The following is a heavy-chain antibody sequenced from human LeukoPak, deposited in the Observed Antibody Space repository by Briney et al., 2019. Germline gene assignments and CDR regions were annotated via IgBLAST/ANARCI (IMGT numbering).Heavy chain of an antibody. CDR2: IRYDGSNK. Sequence: GGSLRLSCAASGFTFSSYGMHWVRQAPGKGLEWVAFIRYDGSNKYYADSVKGRFTISRDNSKNTLYLQMNSLRAEDTAVYYCAKAPPESIVGATVSDYWGQGTLVTVSS. J-gene: IGHJ4*02. CDR1: GFTFSSYG. V-gene: IGHV3-30*02. CDR3: AKAPPESIVGATVSDY. D-gene: IGHD1-26*01.